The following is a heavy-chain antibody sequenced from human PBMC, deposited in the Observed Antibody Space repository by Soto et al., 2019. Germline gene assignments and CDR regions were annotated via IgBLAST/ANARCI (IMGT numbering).Heavy chain of an antibody. J-gene: IGHJ6*02. V-gene: IGHV4-34*01. Sequence: SETLSLTCAVYGGSFSGYYWSWIRQPPGNGLEWIGEINHSGSTNYNPSLKSRVTISVDTSKNQFSLKLSSVTAADTAVYYCARSDWNYYYYGMDVWGQGTTVTVSS. CDR3: ARSDWNYYYYGMDV. CDR1: GGSFSGYY. D-gene: IGHD1-1*01. CDR2: INHSGST.